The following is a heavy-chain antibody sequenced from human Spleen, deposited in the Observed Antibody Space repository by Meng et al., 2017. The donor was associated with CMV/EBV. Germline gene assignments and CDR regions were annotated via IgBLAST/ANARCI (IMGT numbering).Heavy chain of an antibody. J-gene: IGHJ4*02. V-gene: IGHV4-4*07. D-gene: IGHD3-10*01. CDR1: GGSISSYY. CDR3: ARILWFGELQYYFDY. Sequence: LQGSAPGLGKPSEPLSLPCTVPGGSISSYYWSWIRQPAGKGLEWIGRIYTSGSTNYNPSLKSRVTMSVDTSKNQFSLKLSSVTAADTAVYYCARILWFGELQYYFDYWGQGTLVTVSS. CDR2: IYTSGST.